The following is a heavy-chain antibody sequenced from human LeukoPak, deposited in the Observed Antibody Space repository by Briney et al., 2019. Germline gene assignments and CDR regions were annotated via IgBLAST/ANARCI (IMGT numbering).Heavy chain of an antibody. CDR2: INPNSGGT. CDR1: GYTFTGYY. Sequence: TAVNVSCKASGYTFTGYYMHWVRQAPGQGLEWMGRINPNSGGTNYAQKFQGRVTMTRDTSISTAYMELSRLRSDDTAVYYCARGYYYDSSGYCDYWGQGTLVTVSS. CDR3: ARGYYYDSSGYCDY. D-gene: IGHD3-22*01. J-gene: IGHJ4*02. V-gene: IGHV1-2*06.